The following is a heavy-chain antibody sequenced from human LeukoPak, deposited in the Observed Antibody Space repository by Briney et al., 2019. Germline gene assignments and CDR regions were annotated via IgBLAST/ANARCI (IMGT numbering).Heavy chain of an antibody. D-gene: IGHD1-26*01. J-gene: IGHJ5*02. CDR3: ARQSYNWFDP. Sequence: PGGSLRLSCAASGFTFSSYEMNWIRQPPGKGLEWIGSIYYSGSTYNSPSLKSRVTISVDTSKNQFSLKLSSVTAADSAVYYCARQSYNWFDPWGQGTLVTVSS. V-gene: IGHV4-39*01. CDR2: IYYSGST. CDR1: GFTFSSYE.